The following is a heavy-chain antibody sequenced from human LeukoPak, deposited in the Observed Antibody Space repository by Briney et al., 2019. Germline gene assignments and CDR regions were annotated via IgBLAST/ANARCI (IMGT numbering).Heavy chain of an antibody. CDR2: IYYSGST. V-gene: IGHV4-39*07. Sequence: PSETLSLTCTVSGGSISSSSYYWGWIRQPPGKGLEWIGSIYYSGSTYYNPSLKSRVTMSVGTSKNQFSLKLSSVTAADTAVYYCAREGHRVVPAAVSFDYWGQGTLVTVSS. CDR1: GGSISSSSYY. D-gene: IGHD2-2*01. J-gene: IGHJ4*02. CDR3: AREGHRVVPAAVSFDY.